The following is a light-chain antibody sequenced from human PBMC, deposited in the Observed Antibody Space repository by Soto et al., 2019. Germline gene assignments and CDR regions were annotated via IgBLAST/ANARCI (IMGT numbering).Light chain of an antibody. CDR1: QSVSNDY. Sequence: ENLLTHSPATLSLSPGCRSNLSCTASQSVSNDYVAWVQQKPGQNPRLLIYSVYSRATGIPERFSGSGFGTDFTLTISRLEHEDFEMYYCLNHGSSMWKFGQGTKVDIK. CDR2: SVY. CDR3: LNHGSSMWK. V-gene: IGKV3-20*01. J-gene: IGKJ1*01.